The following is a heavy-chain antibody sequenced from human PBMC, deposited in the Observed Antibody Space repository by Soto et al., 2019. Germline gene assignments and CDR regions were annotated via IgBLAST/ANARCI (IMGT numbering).Heavy chain of an antibody. J-gene: IGHJ6*02. V-gene: IGHV4-39*01. D-gene: IGHD5-12*01. Sequence: ASETLSLTCTVSGGSISSSSYYWGWIRQPPGKGLEWIGSIYYSGSTYYNPSLKSRVTISVDTSKNQFSLKLSHVTAADTAVYYCAGGAEGGLRKGYYYGMDVWGQGTTGTVSS. CDR3: AGGAEGGLRKGYYYGMDV. CDR1: GGSISSSSYY. CDR2: IYYSGST.